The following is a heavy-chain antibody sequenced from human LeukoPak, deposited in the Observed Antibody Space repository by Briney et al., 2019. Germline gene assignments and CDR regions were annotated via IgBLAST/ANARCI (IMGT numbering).Heavy chain of an antibody. CDR1: GFTFSSYS. Sequence: GGSLRLSCAASGFTFSSYSMNWVRQAPGKGLEWVSSISNSSSYIYYADSVKGRFTISRDNAKNSLYLQMNSLRAEDTAVYYCARTADSSGYFDYWGQGALVTVSS. V-gene: IGHV3-21*01. CDR3: ARTADSSGYFDY. D-gene: IGHD3-22*01. J-gene: IGHJ4*02. CDR2: ISNSSSYI.